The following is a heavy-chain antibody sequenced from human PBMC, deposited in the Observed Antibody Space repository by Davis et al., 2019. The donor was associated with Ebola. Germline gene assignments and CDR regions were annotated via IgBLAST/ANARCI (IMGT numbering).Heavy chain of an antibody. CDR2: IKQDGSEK. Sequence: GGSLRLSCAASGFTFSSYWMSWVRQAPGKGLEWVANIKQDGSEKYYVDSVKGRFTISRDNSKNTLYLQMGSLRAEDMAVYYCARAAFPYYYGSGSPYYFDYWGQGTLVTVSS. CDR3: ARAAFPYYYGSGSPYYFDY. CDR1: GFTFSSYW. D-gene: IGHD3-10*01. V-gene: IGHV3-7*01. J-gene: IGHJ4*02.